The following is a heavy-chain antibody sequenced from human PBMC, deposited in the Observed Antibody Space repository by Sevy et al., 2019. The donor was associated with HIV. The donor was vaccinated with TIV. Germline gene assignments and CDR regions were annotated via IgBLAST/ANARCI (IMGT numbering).Heavy chain of an antibody. CDR2: ISTSGVST. Sequence: GGCLRLSCAASGFTFSSYAMSWVRQAPGKGLYWVSTISTSGVSTYYADSVKGRFTISRDNSRNTLFLQMYSLRAEDTAVYYCAKMGRTLAGDYWGQGTLVTVSS. CDR1: GFTFSSYA. CDR3: AKMGRTLAGDY. V-gene: IGHV3-23*01. D-gene: IGHD6-19*01. J-gene: IGHJ4*02.